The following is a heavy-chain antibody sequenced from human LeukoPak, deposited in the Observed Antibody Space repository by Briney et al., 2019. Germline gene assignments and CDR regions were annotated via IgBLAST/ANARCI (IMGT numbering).Heavy chain of an antibody. D-gene: IGHD7-27*01. Sequence: GGSLRLSCTASGFTFTNAWMIWVRQAPGKGLEWVGRIKSKTDGGTTDYAAPVKGRFTISRDDSKNTLYLQMNSLKTEDTAVYYCTTDGAWGRFDYWGQGTLVTVSS. CDR3: TTDGAWGRFDY. V-gene: IGHV3-15*07. CDR2: IKSKTDGGTT. J-gene: IGHJ4*02. CDR1: GFTFTNAW.